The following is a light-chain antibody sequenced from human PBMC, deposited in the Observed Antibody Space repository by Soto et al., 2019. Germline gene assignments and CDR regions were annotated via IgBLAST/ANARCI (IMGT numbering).Light chain of an antibody. CDR2: GAS. Sequence: EVVLTQSPGTLSLSPGERATLSCRASQSVSSSALAWYQQKPGQAPRLLISGASGRATGIPDRFSASGSGTDFTLTISRLEPEDSAVFYCHLYGASPPTFGQGTKVEI. J-gene: IGKJ1*01. CDR1: QSVSSSA. V-gene: IGKV3-20*01. CDR3: HLYGASPPT.